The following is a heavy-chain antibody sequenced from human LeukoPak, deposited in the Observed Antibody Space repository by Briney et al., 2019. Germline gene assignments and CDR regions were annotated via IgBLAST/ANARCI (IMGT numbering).Heavy chain of an antibody. CDR2: ISAYNGNT. J-gene: IGHJ4*02. CDR3: ARVEYYYDSSGFFSAFDI. Sequence: ASVKVSCKASGYTFTSYGISWVRQAPGQGLEWMGWISAYNGNTNYAQKLQGRVTMTTDTSTSTAYMELRSLRSDDTAVYYCARVEYYYDSSGFFSAFDIWGQGTLVTVSS. V-gene: IGHV1-18*01. CDR1: GYTFTSYG. D-gene: IGHD3-22*01.